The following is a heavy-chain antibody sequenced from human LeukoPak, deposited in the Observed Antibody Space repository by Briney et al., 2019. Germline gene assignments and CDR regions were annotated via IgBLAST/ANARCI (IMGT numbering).Heavy chain of an antibody. CDR1: GVTVSGYW. J-gene: IGHJ4*02. CDR3: ARDPKYGDLDY. CDR2: INSDGSST. Sequence: GGSLRLSCAAFGVTVSGYWMNWVRQAPGKGSVWVARINSDGSSTSHADSVKGRFTISRDNAKNILYLQMNSLRVDDTAVYYCARDPKYGDLDYWGQGTLVTVSS. D-gene: IGHD4-17*01. V-gene: IGHV3-74*01.